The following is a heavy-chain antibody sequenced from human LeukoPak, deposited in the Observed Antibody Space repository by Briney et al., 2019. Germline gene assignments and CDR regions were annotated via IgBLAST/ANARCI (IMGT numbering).Heavy chain of an antibody. Sequence: SQTLSLTCTVSGGSISSGNYYWSWIRQHPGKGLEWIGYIYDSGSTYYNPSLKSRVTISVDTSKNQFSLKLSSVTAADTAVHYCARGGGYSYNNLDYWGQGILVTVSS. D-gene: IGHD5-18*01. J-gene: IGHJ4*02. CDR1: GGSISSGNYY. V-gene: IGHV4-31*03. CDR3: ARGGGYSYNNLDY. CDR2: IYDSGST.